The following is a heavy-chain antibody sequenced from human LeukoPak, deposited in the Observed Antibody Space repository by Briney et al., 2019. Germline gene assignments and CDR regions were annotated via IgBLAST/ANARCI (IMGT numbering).Heavy chain of an antibody. J-gene: IGHJ4*02. CDR1: GGSFSGYY. D-gene: IGHD6-13*01. V-gene: IGHV4-34*01. CDR2: INHSGST. Sequence: PSETLSLTCAVYGGSFSGYYWSWIRQPPGKGLEWIGEINHSGSTNYNPSLKSRVTISVDTSKNQFSLKLSSVTAADTAVYYCARWGIAAAGPDYWGQGTLVTVSS. CDR3: ARWGIAAAGPDY.